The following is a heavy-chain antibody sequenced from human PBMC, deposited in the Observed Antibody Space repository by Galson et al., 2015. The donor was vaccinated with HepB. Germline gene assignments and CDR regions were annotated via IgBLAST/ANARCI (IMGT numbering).Heavy chain of an antibody. CDR3: ARGWHYDSGGYSSY. Sequence: SLRLSCAASGFTFSDYYMSWIRQAPGKGLEWLSYISSTGSTIYYADSVKGRFTISRDNVKDSLYLQMDSLRIEDTAVYYCARGWHYDSGGYSSYWGQGTLVTVSS. D-gene: IGHD3-22*01. J-gene: IGHJ4*02. CDR1: GFTFSDYY. V-gene: IGHV3-11*01. CDR2: ISSTGSTI.